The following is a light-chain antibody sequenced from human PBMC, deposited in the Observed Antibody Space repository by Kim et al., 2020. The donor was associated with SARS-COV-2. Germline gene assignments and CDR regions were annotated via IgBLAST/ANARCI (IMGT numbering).Light chain of an antibody. CDR1: KLGDKY. V-gene: IGLV3-1*01. CDR3: QAWDSSTYV. CDR2: QDS. Sequence: VSPGQTASITCSGDKLGDKYACWYQQKPGQSPVLVIYQDSKRPSGIPERFSGSNSGSTATLTISGTQAMDEADYYCQAWDSSTYVFGTGTKVTVL. J-gene: IGLJ1*01.